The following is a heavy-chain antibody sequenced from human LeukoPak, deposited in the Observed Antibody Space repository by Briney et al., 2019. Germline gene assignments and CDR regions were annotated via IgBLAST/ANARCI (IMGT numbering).Heavy chain of an antibody. J-gene: IGHJ6*02. CDR3: ARGSMVATKDPNYCYGMDV. CDR1: RYTFLRYV. V-gene: IGHV1-18*01. CDR2: ISAYKSNA. Sequence: GASVKVSCQACRYTFLRYVISWLGQAPGRGAEGMGWISAYKSNANYAQKLQGRVTMTTDTSTSTVHMELRSLRSDDTAVYYCARGSMVATKDPNYCYGMDVWGHRTTVTVSS. D-gene: IGHD5-12*01.